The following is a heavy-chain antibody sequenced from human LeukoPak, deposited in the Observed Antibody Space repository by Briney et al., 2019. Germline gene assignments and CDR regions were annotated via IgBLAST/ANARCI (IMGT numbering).Heavy chain of an antibody. J-gene: IGHJ4*01. D-gene: IGHD3-10*01. Sequence: GGSLRLSCAASGFTFSSYAMSWVRQAPGKGLEWVSAISGSGGSTYYADSVKGRFTISRDNSKNTLYLQMNSLRAEDTAVYYCAKEPDYYGSGSPDYWGQEPWSPSPQ. CDR1: GFTFSSYA. CDR2: ISGSGGST. CDR3: AKEPDYYGSGSPDY. V-gene: IGHV3-23*01.